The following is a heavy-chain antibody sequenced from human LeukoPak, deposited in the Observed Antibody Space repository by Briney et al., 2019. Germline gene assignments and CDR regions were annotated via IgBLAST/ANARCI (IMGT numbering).Heavy chain of an antibody. Sequence: GGSLRLSCAASGFTFSSYDMGWVRQAPGKGLEWVSVISGRGGTTYYAGSVRGRFTISRDNSRNTVYLQMNSLRADDTAVYYCAREYGQSNYYFDSWGQGTLVTVSS. CDR2: ISGRGGTT. D-gene: IGHD1-1*01. CDR1: GFTFSSYD. V-gene: IGHV3-23*01. CDR3: AREYGQSNYYFDS. J-gene: IGHJ4*02.